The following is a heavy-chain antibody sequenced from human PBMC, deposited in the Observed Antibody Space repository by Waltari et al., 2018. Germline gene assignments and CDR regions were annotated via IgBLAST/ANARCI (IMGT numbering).Heavy chain of an antibody. CDR2: VHSNGGA. V-gene: IGHV4-4*07. J-gene: IGHJ4*02. CDR3: ARGRLTGSWFYLDS. CDR1: GGSIDNYY. Sequence: QVQLQESGPGLVKPSETLSLTCTVSGGSIDNYYWTWIRHPAEQGLQWLGRVHSNGGANVNPSLRSRLSLSIQTSKNQFSLRLTSVTAADTAIYYCARGRLTGSWFYLDSWGQGTLVTVSS. D-gene: IGHD6-13*01.